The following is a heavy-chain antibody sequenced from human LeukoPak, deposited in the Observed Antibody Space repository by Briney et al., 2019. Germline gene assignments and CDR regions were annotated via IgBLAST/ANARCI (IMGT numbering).Heavy chain of an antibody. CDR3: ARKERISLLRGVMGFDY. J-gene: IGHJ4*02. D-gene: IGHD3-10*01. CDR2: IDSDGRST. V-gene: IGHV3-74*01. CDR1: GFTFSSYW. Sequence: GGSLRLSCAASGFTFSSYWMHWVRQAPGKGLVWVSRIDSDGRSTSSADSVEGCFTISRDNAKNTLYLQMNSLRAEDTAVYYCARKERISLLRGVMGFDYWGQGTLVTVSS.